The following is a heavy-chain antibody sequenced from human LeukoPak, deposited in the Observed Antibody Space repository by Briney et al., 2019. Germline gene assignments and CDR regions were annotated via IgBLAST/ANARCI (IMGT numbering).Heavy chain of an antibody. D-gene: IGHD3-10*01. J-gene: IGHJ4*02. V-gene: IGHV3-30*02. Sequence: GGSLRLSCAASGFTFNTYGMYWVRQAPGKGLEWVAFVRFDGSKTYHSDSVKGRFTISRDNSKNTLYLQMNSLRAEDTAVYYCAKNRLLWFGEHTFDYWGQGTLVTVSS. CDR3: AKNRLLWFGEHTFDY. CDR1: GFTFNTYG. CDR2: VRFDGSKT.